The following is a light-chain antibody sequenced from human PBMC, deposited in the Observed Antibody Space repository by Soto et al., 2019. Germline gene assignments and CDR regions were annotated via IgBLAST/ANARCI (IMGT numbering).Light chain of an antibody. CDR2: GAS. V-gene: IGKV3D-15*01. CDR1: QSVRSSY. Sequence: EIVMTQSPGTLSLSPGERATLSCRASQSVRSSYFAWYQQKPGQAPRLLICGASTRAPGIPDRFSGSGSGTEFTLTISSLQSEDFAVYYCQQYNNWPPLTFGGGTKVDIK. J-gene: IGKJ4*01. CDR3: QQYNNWPPLT.